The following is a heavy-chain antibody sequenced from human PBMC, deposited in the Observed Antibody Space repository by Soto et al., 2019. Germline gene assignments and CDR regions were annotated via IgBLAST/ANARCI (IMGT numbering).Heavy chain of an antibody. V-gene: IGHV4-4*02. CDR3: TRRGGGGSGVFMIDCIDL. D-gene: IGHD3-3*01. J-gene: IGHJ5*02. CDR2: IHHSGST. CDR1: GGSLYSPNW. Sequence: SETLSLTCAVSGGSLYSPNWWTWVRQTPGKGLEWIGEIHHSGSTNYNPSLKSRVTISADKSKNQFFLNLASVTAADTAMNYCTRRGGGGSGVFMIDCIDLWGQGTQVTVSS.